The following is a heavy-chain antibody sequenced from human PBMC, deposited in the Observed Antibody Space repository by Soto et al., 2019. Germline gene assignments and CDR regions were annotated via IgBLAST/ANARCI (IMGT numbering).Heavy chain of an antibody. CDR3: ARIKLVEFFFINVDVYDMDV. CDR2: ISSDSRYI. J-gene: IGHJ6*02. CDR1: GFTLSNYA. Sequence: EVQLVESGGGLVQPGGSLRLSCAASGFTLSNYAVNWVRLAPGKGLEWVSYISSDSRYIYYGDSVKGRFTISRDNARYSVYLQMNSLRDEDTAVYYCARIKLVEFFFINVDVYDMDVWGQGTPVTVSS. D-gene: IGHD3-16*01. V-gene: IGHV3-48*02.